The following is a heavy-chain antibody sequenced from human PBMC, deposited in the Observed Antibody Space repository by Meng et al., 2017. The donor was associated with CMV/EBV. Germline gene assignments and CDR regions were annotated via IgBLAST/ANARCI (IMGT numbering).Heavy chain of an antibody. CDR1: GGSISSSSYY. Sequence: SETLSLTCTVSGGSISSSSYYWGWIRQPPGKGLEWIGSIYYSGSTYYNPSLKSRVTISVDTSKNQFPLKLSSVTAADTAVYYCARDLGHCSSTSCSDYWGQGTLVTVSS. CDR2: IYYSGST. V-gene: IGHV4-39*06. J-gene: IGHJ4*02. CDR3: ARDLGHCSSTSCSDY. D-gene: IGHD2-2*01.